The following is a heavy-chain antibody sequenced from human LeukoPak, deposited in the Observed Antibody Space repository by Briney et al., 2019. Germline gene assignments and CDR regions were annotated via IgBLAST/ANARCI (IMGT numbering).Heavy chain of an antibody. CDR3: AGDYRYYYYMDV. J-gene: IGHJ6*03. Sequence: SETLSLTYTVSNYSISSGYYWGWIRQPPGKGLEWIGSIDHSGSTYYNPSLKSRVTISVDTSKNQFSLKLSSVTAADTAVYYCAGDYRYYYYMDVWGKGTTVTISS. V-gene: IGHV4-38-2*02. D-gene: IGHD1-14*01. CDR2: IDHSGST. CDR1: NYSISSGYY.